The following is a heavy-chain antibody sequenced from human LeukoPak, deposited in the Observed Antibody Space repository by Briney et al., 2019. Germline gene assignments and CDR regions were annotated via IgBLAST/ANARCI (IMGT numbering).Heavy chain of an antibody. J-gene: IGHJ2*01. CDR2: IYHSGST. CDR3: ARHSGELWPDWYFDL. V-gene: IGHV4-38-2*01. D-gene: IGHD3-16*01. CDR1: GYSISSGYY. Sequence: SETLSLTCAVSGYSISSGYYWGWIRQPPGKGLEWIGSIYHSGSTYFNPSLKSRVTISVDTSKNQFSLKPSSVTAADTAVYYCARHSGELWPDWYFDLWGRGTLVTVSS.